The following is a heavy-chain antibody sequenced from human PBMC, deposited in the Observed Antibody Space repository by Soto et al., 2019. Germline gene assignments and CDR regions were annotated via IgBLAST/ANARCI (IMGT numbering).Heavy chain of an antibody. Sequence: ASVKVSCKTSGYTFSNYGITWVRQAPGQGLEWLGWISAYNGNTKYAQKVQGRVTMTRDTSTSTAYMELSSLRSDDTAIYYCARVVRRFGEFANPLTFWGRGTLVTVSS. J-gene: IGHJ4*02. D-gene: IGHD3-10*01. CDR1: GYTFSNYG. V-gene: IGHV1-18*01. CDR2: ISAYNGNT. CDR3: ARVVRRFGEFANPLTF.